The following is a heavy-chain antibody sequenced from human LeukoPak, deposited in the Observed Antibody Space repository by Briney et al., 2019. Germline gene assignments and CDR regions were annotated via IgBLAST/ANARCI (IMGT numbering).Heavy chain of an antibody. CDR2: IYTSGST. V-gene: IGHV4-61*02. Sequence: SETLSLTCTVSGGSISSGSYYWSWIRQPAGKGLEWIGRIYTSGSTNYNPSLKSRVTISVDTSKNQSSLKLSSVTAADTAVYYCARDTATMGYYYGMDVWGQGTTVTVSS. CDR1: GGSISSGSYY. D-gene: IGHD2-15*01. J-gene: IGHJ6*02. CDR3: ARDTATMGYYYGMDV.